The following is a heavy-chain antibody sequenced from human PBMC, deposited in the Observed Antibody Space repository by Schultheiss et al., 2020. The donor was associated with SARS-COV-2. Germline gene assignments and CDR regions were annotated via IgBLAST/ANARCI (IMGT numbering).Heavy chain of an antibody. CDR1: GFTFGDYA. Sequence: GGSLRLSCTASGFTFGDYAMSWFRQAPGKGLEWVAVIWYDGSNKYYADSVKGRFTISRDNSKNTLYLQMNSLRAADTAVYYCAREGIIPTAIQLDYWGQGTLVTVSS. CDR3: AREGIIPTAIQLDY. J-gene: IGHJ4*02. D-gene: IGHD2-2*02. V-gene: IGHV3-33*01. CDR2: IWYDGSNK.